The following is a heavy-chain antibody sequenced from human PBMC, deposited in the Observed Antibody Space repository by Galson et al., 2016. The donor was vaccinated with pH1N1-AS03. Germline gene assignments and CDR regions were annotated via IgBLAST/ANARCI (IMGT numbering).Heavy chain of an antibody. CDR1: GFTFGNFA. CDR2: ICPEEGNK. D-gene: IGHD3-22*01. J-gene: IGHJ4*02. V-gene: IGHV3-33*08. Sequence: SLRLSCAASGFTFGNFAMHWVRQAPGKGLEWFSIICPEEGNKYYADSVKGRFTISRDNSRNTLFLQMNSLTADDTAIYYCVRDGDSSIWPLDFWGQGTLVTVSS. CDR3: VRDGDSSIWPLDF.